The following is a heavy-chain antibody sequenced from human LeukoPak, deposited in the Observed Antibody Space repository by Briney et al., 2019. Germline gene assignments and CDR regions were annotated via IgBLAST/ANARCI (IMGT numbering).Heavy chain of an antibody. D-gene: IGHD3-22*01. Sequence: GRSLRLSCAASGFTFSSYAMHWVRQAPGKGLEWVAVISYDGSNKYYADSVKGRFTISRDNSKNTLYLQMNSLRAEDTAVYYCARTGYYYDSSGYPVDAFDIWGQGTVVTVSS. V-gene: IGHV3-30*04. CDR3: ARTGYYYDSSGYPVDAFDI. J-gene: IGHJ3*02. CDR1: GFTFSSYA. CDR2: ISYDGSNK.